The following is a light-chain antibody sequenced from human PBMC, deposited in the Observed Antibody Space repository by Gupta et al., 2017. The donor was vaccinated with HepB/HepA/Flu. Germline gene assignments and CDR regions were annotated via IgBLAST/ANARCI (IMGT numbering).Light chain of an antibody. V-gene: IGLV1-40*01. CDR2: GNS. Sequence: QSVLTQPPSVYGAPGQRVTISCTGGSSNIGATYDVHWYQHLPGTAPKLLIYGNSHRPSGVPDRFSGSKSGTSASLAITGLQAEDEADYYCQSYDSSLSGSGVFGTGTKVTVL. J-gene: IGLJ1*01. CDR1: SSNIGATYD. CDR3: QSYDSSLSGSGV.